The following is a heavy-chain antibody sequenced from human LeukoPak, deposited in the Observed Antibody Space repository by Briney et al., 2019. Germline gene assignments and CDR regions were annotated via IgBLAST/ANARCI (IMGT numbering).Heavy chain of an antibody. Sequence: GGSLRLSCAASGFTFSSYAMSWVRQAPGKGLEWVSAISGSGGSTYYADSVKGRFTISRDNSKNTLCLQMNSLRAEDTAVYYCAKDRYSSGWASYWYFDLWGRGTLVTVSS. CDR2: ISGSGGST. CDR3: AKDRYSSGWASYWYFDL. CDR1: GFTFSSYA. D-gene: IGHD6-19*01. J-gene: IGHJ2*01. V-gene: IGHV3-23*01.